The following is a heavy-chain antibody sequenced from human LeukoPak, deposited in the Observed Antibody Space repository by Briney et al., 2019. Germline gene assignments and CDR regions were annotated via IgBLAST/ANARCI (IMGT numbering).Heavy chain of an antibody. D-gene: IGHD3-22*01. CDR3: ARYYYDSSGYPYYFDY. CDR1: GFIVSNNY. V-gene: IGHV3-53*01. Sequence: QPGGSLRLSCAASGFIVSNNYMSWVRQAPGKGLEGVSVIYSGGSTYYADSVKGRFTISRDNSKNTVYLQMNSLRAEDTAVYYCARYYYDSSGYPYYFDYWGQGTLVTVSS. CDR2: IYSGGST. J-gene: IGHJ4*02.